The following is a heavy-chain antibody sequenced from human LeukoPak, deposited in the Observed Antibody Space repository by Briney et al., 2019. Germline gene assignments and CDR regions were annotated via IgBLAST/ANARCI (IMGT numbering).Heavy chain of an antibody. CDR2: IYYSGST. D-gene: IGHD6-13*01. V-gene: IGHV4-59*08. CDR1: GGSISSYY. Sequence: PSETLSLTCTVSGGSISSYYWSWIRQPPGKGLEWIGYIYYSGSTNYNPSLKSRVTISVDTSKNQFSLKLSSVTAADTAVYYCASQLPYSSSWSRSYWYFDLWGRGTLVTVPS. CDR3: ASQLPYSSSWSRSYWYFDL. J-gene: IGHJ2*01.